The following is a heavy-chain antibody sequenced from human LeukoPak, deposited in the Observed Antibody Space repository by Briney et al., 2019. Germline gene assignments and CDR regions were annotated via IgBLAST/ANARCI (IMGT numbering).Heavy chain of an antibody. CDR2: ISSSGSTI. J-gene: IGHJ4*02. D-gene: IGHD2-2*02. V-gene: IGHV3-11*04. CDR3: ARAMIRLPDIVVVPAAIGDLDY. CDR1: GFTFSDYY. Sequence: GGSLRLSCAASGFTFSDYYMSWIRQAPGKGLEWVSYISSSGSTIYYADSVKGLLTMSRDNAKNSLYLQMNSLRAEYTAVYYCARAMIRLPDIVVVPAAIGDLDYWGQGTLVTVSS.